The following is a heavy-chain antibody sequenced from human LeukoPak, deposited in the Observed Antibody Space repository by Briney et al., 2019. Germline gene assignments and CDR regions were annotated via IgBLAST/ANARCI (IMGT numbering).Heavy chain of an antibody. V-gene: IGHV4-39*07. J-gene: IGHJ4*02. CDR2: IYYSGST. CDR1: GGSISSSSYY. CDR3: ASEGDCSSTSCFDY. D-gene: IGHD2-2*01. Sequence: SETLSLTCTVSGGSISSSSYYWGWIRQPPGKGLEWIGSIYYSGSTYYNPSLKSRVTISVVTSKNQFSLKLSSVTAADTAVYYCASEGDCSSTSCFDYWGQGTLVTVSS.